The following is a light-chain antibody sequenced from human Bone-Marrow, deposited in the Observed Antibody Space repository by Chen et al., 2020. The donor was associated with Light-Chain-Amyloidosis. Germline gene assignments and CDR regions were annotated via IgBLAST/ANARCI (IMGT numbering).Light chain of an antibody. CDR1: NIGSTS. Sequence: SYVLTQPSSLSVAPAQAATLACGGTNIGSTSVHWYQQTPGQAPLLVVYDDSDRPSGIPERLSGSNSGNTATLTISRVEAGDEADYYCQVWDRSSDRPVFGGGTKLTVL. CDR2: DDS. CDR3: QVWDRSSDRPV. V-gene: IGLV3-21*02. J-gene: IGLJ3*02.